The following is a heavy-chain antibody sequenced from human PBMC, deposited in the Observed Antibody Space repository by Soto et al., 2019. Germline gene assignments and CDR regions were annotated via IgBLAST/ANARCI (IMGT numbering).Heavy chain of an antibody. CDR2: ISATAGDT. Sequence: GGSLRLSCSASRFPFSGYAMRWIRQAPGKGLDWVSTISATAGDTYYADSVRGRFTISRDDSRSTLYLQMTALRVDDTAIYYCARGSYGNYDWGLGTLVTVSS. CDR1: RFPFSGYA. CDR3: ARGSYGNYD. D-gene: IGHD4-17*01. V-gene: IGHV3-23*01. J-gene: IGHJ1*01.